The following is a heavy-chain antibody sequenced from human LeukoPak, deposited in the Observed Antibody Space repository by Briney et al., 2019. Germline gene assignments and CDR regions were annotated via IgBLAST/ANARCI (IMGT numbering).Heavy chain of an antibody. V-gene: IGHV3-7*04. D-gene: IGHD3-10*01. CDR1: GFTFRSYW. CDR3: ARATSAFDY. CDR2: IKQDGSEK. J-gene: IGHJ4*01. Sequence: GGSLRLSCAASGFTFRSYWMSWVRQAPGKGLEWVANIKQDGSEKYYVDSVKGRFTVSRDKAKNSLYLQMNSLRAGDTAVYFCARATSAFDYWGHGSLVTVSS.